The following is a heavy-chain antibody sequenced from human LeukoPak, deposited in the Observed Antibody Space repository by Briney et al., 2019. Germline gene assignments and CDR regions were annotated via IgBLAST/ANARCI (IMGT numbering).Heavy chain of an antibody. Sequence: GGSLRLSCAASGFTFSSYGMHWVRQAPGKGLEWVAFIRYDGSNKYYADSVKGRFTISRDNSKNTLYLQMNSLRAEDMALYYCAKDGGPPKWELLLSWFDPWGQGTLVTVSS. V-gene: IGHV3-30*02. CDR1: GFTFSSYG. CDR3: AKDGGPPKWELLLSWFDP. CDR2: IRYDGSNK. D-gene: IGHD1-26*01. J-gene: IGHJ5*02.